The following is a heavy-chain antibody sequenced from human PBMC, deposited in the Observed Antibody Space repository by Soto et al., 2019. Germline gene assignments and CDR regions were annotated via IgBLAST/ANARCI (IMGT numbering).Heavy chain of an antibody. V-gene: IGHV1-69*08. CDR3: GRDPGDIYYGSGSYYNVTEYCYYYGMDV. CDR2: IIPILGIA. Sequence: QVQLVQSGAEVKKPGSSVKVSCKASGGTFSSYTISWVRQAPGQGLEWMGRIIPILGIANYAQKFQGRVTITADRSTSKAYMKISSLRSDDTAVYYCGRDPGDIYYGSGSYYNVTEYCYYYGMDVWGQGTKVTVS. CDR1: GGTFSSYT. D-gene: IGHD3-10*01. J-gene: IGHJ6*02.